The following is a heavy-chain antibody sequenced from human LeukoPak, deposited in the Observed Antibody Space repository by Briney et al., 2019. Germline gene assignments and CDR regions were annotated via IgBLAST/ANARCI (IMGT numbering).Heavy chain of an antibody. CDR2: IKEDGSEI. CDR3: ASGVYYLDY. Sequence: GGSLRLSCVASGFTFSSYWMSWVRQAPGKGLEWVANIKEDGSEIYYVDSVKGRFTISRDNAKNSVYLQMNSLRAEDTAVYYCASGVYYLDYWGQGTLVTVSS. D-gene: IGHD3-10*01. J-gene: IGHJ4*02. CDR1: GFTFSSYW. V-gene: IGHV3-7*01.